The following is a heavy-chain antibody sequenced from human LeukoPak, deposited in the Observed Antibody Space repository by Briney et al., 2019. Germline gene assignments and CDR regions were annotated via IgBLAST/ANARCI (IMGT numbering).Heavy chain of an antibody. D-gene: IGHD3-22*01. CDR1: VYSITSGYY. CDR3: ATQILTMIKEKGYAFDI. V-gene: IGHV4-38-2*02. CDR2: IYRSGST. Sequence: KASETLSLTCSVSVYSITSGYYWGWIRQPPGKGLEWIGSIYRSGSTYYNPSLKSRVTISVDTSKNQFSLRLSSVTAADTAVYYCATQILTMIKEKGYAFDIWGQGTMVTVSS. J-gene: IGHJ3*02.